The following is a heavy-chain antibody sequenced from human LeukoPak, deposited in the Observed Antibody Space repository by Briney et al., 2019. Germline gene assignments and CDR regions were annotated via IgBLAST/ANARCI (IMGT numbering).Heavy chain of an antibody. CDR3: ARVMASDDAFGI. CDR2: INPNSGGT. V-gene: IGHV1-2*02. CDR1: GYPFTGYF. D-gene: IGHD5-24*01. Sequence: GASVKVSCKASGYPFTGYFLHWVRQAPGQGLEWMGWINPNSGGTNFAQKFQGRVTMTRDTSISTAYMELSRLRSDDTAVYFCARVMASDDAFGIWGQGTIVTVSS. J-gene: IGHJ3*02.